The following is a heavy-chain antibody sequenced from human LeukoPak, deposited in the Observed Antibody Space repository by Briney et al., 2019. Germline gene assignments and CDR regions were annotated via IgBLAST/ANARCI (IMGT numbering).Heavy chain of an antibody. CDR1: GFTFSSYA. J-gene: IGHJ4*02. CDR3: AKGADTYYYDSSGYYDY. V-gene: IGHV3-23*01. D-gene: IGHD3-22*01. Sequence: GGSLRLSCAASGFTFSSYAMSWVRQAPGKGLEWVSAISGSGGSTYYADSVKGRFTISRDNSKNTLYLQMNSLRAEDTAVYYCAKGADTYYYDSSGYYDYWGQGTLVTVSS. CDR2: ISGSGGST.